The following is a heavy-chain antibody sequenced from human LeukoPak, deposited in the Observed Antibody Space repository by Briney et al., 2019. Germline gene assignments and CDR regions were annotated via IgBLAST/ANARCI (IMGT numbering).Heavy chain of an antibody. CDR3: ARETPYGSGSYPFDY. CDR2: INHSGGT. V-gene: IGHV4-34*01. CDR1: GGSFSGYY. D-gene: IGHD3-10*01. Sequence: SETLSLTCAVYGGSFSGYYWSWIRQPPGKGLEWIGEINHSGGTKYNPSLKSRVTISVDTSKNQFSLKLSSVTAADTAVYYCARETPYGSGSYPFDYWGQGILVTVSS. J-gene: IGHJ4*02.